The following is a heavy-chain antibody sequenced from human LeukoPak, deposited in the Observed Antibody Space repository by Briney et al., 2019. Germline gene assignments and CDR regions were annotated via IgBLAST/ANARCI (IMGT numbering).Heavy chain of an antibody. CDR1: GGSISSYY. Sequence: SETPSLTCTLSGGSISSYYWSWIRHPAREGLEWIGRIYTSGSTNYNPSLKSRVTISVDTSKNQFSLKLSSVTAADTAVYYCASRPGYDFWSGYNYWGQGTLVTVSS. D-gene: IGHD3-3*01. J-gene: IGHJ4*02. CDR2: IYTSGST. CDR3: ASRPGYDFWSGYNY. V-gene: IGHV4-4*07.